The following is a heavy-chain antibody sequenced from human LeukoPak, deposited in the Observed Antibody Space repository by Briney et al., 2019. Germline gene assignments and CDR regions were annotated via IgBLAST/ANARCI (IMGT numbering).Heavy chain of an antibody. CDR1: GYTFTGYY. CDR2: ISPNSGGT. Sequence: ASVKVSCKASGYTFTGYYMHWVRQAPGQGLEWMGWISPNSGGTNYAQKFQGWVTMTRDTSISTAYMELSRLRSDDTAVYYCARSLELRFFDYWGQGTLVTVSS. D-gene: IGHD1-7*01. V-gene: IGHV1-2*04. J-gene: IGHJ4*02. CDR3: ARSLELRFFDY.